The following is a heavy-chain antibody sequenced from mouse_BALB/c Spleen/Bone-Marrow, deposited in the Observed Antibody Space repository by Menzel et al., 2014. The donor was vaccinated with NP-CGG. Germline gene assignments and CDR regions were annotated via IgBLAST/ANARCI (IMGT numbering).Heavy chain of an antibody. J-gene: IGHJ4*01. CDR1: GYTFTEYI. V-gene: IGHV1-62-2*01. D-gene: IGHD1-1*01. CDR2: FYPGSGSI. Sequence: VQVVESGAELVKPGASVKLSCKASGYTFTEYIIHWVKQRSGQGLEWIGWFYPGSGSIKYNEKFKDKATLTADKSSSTVYMELGRLTSEDSAVYCGARHEDYGSSYYYAMDYGGQGTSVTVSS. CDR3: ARHEDYGSSYYYAMDY.